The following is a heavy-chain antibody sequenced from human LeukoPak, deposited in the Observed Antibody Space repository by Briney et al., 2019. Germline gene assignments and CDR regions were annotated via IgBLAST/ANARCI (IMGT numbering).Heavy chain of an antibody. CDR2: TYSRSKWFN. CDR3: ARGTGSLDY. V-gene: IGHV6-1*01. D-gene: IGHD1-26*01. Sequence: TSQTLSLTCAISGDSVSSKSASWNWIRQSPSRGLEWLGRTYSRSKWFNDYAVSVKSRITINPDTSKNQFSLHLTSVTPGDTAVYYCARGTGSLDYWGQGTLVTVSS. J-gene: IGHJ4*02. CDR1: GDSVSSKSAS.